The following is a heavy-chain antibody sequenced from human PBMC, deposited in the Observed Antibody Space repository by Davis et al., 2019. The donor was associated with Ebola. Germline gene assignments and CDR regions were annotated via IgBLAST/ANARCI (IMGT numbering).Heavy chain of an antibody. J-gene: IGHJ5*02. CDR2: VYYSGYT. CDR1: GVSISTHY. CDR3: AAVHQIRGKACFDL. Sequence: PSETLSLTCTVSGVSISTHYWNWIRQPPGKGLEWIGSVYYSGYTDYNPSLKSRVSLSIDTSKLQFSLRLASATAADTAIYYCAAVHQIRGKACFDLWGQGDLVVVSS. V-gene: IGHV4-59*04. D-gene: IGHD1-1*01.